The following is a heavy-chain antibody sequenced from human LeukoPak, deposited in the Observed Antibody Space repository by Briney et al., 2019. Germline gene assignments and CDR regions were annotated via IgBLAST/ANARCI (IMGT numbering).Heavy chain of an antibody. Sequence: SETLSLTCTVSGGSISSYYWSWIRQPAGKGLEWIGRIYTSGSTNYNPSLKSRVTMSVDTSENQFSLKLSSVTAADTAVYYCARNKASYSSSWSGGNYYYYMDVWGKGTTVTISS. CDR2: IYTSGST. CDR1: GGSISSYY. CDR3: ARNKASYSSSWSGGNYYYYMDV. V-gene: IGHV4-4*07. D-gene: IGHD6-13*01. J-gene: IGHJ6*03.